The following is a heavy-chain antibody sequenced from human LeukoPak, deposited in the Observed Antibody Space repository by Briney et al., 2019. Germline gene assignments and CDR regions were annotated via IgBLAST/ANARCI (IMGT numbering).Heavy chain of an antibody. V-gene: IGHV4-61*02. CDR3: ARDTPPHYYDSSGYYYGYYYYGMDV. CDR2: IYTSGST. D-gene: IGHD3-22*01. J-gene: IGHJ6*02. Sequence: PSQTLSLTCTVSGGSISSSSYYWSWIRQPAGKGLEWIGRIYTSGSTNYNPSLKSRVTISVDTSKNQFSLKLSSVTAADTAVYYCARDTPPHYYDSSGYYYGYYYYGMDVWGQGTTVTVSS. CDR1: GGSISSSSYY.